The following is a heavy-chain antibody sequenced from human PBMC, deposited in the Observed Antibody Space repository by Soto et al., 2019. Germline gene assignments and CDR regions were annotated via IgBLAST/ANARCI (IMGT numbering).Heavy chain of an antibody. CDR3: ARWGAYCSGGSCYKISWFDP. CDR2: IYYSGST. Sequence: SETLSLTCTVSGGSISSGGYYWSWIRQHPGKGLEWIGCIYYSGSTYYNPSLKSRVTISVDTSKNQFSLKLSSVTAADTAVYYCARWGAYCSGGSCYKISWFDPWGQGSLVTVSS. D-gene: IGHD2-15*01. J-gene: IGHJ5*02. CDR1: GGSISSGGYY. V-gene: IGHV4-31*03.